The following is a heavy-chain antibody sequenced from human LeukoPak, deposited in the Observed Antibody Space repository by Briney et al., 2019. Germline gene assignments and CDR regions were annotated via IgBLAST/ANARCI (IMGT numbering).Heavy chain of an antibody. V-gene: IGHV3-30*02. CDR3: ARGRGYSSSWSRYYFDY. D-gene: IGHD6-13*01. J-gene: IGHJ4*02. CDR1: GFTFSSYG. Sequence: GGSLRLSCAASGFTFSSYGIHWVRQAPGKGLEGVAFIRYDGSNKYYADSVKGRFTISRDNSKNTLYLQMNSLRAEDTAVYYCARGRGYSSSWSRYYFDYWGQGTLVTVSS. CDR2: IRYDGSNK.